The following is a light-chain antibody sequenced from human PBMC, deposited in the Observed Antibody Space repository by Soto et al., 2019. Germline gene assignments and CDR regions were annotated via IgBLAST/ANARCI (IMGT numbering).Light chain of an antibody. CDR1: QTIGTY. V-gene: IGKV1-39*01. J-gene: IGKJ5*01. CDR2: DAS. CDR3: QQSYSTPIT. Sequence: IEVTQSPSSLAASLGDRVTITCRASQTIGTYVNWYRQKSGAAPELLIYDASTLQSGVPSRFSGSGSGTDFTLTISSLQPEDFATYYCQQSYSTPITFGQGTRLEIK.